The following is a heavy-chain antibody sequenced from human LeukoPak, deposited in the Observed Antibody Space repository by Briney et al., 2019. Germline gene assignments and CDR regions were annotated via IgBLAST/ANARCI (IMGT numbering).Heavy chain of an antibody. D-gene: IGHD3-10*01. CDR1: GGSFSGDF. CDR2: INHGGST. J-gene: IGHJ5*02. V-gene: IGHV4-34*01. CDR3: ASRGSGSYNWFDP. Sequence: SETLSLTCAVYGGSFSGDFWSWIRQSPGKGLEWIGEINHGGSTTYNPSLQSRVTMSVDTSTNQISLKMTSVTAADTAVYYCASRGSGSYNWFDPWGQGTLVTVSS.